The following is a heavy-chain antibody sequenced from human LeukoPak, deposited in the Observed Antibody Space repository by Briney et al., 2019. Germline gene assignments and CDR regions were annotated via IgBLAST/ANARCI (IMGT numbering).Heavy chain of an antibody. CDR3: ARGHSYDSSGYPGRY. J-gene: IGHJ4*02. D-gene: IGHD3-22*01. CDR1: GGSFSGYY. Sequence: SETLSLTCAVYGGSFSGYYWSLIRQPPGKGLEWIGEINHSGSTNYNPSLKSRVTISVDTSKNQFSLKLSSATAADTAVYYCARGHSYDSSGYPGRYWGQGTLVTVSS. V-gene: IGHV4-34*01. CDR2: INHSGST.